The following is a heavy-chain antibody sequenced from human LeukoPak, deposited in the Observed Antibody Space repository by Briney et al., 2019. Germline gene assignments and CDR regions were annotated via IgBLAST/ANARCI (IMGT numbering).Heavy chain of an antibody. D-gene: IGHD2-2*01. CDR2: ISSSSSTI. CDR3: ARDSDCSSTSCYDLDY. CDR1: GFTFRSYS. Sequence: GGSLRLSCVASGFTFRSYSMNWVRQAPGKGLEWVSYISSSSSTIYYADSVKGRFTISRDNAKNSLYLQMNSLRDEDTAVYYCARDSDCSSTSCYDLDYWGQGTLVTVSS. J-gene: IGHJ4*02. V-gene: IGHV3-48*02.